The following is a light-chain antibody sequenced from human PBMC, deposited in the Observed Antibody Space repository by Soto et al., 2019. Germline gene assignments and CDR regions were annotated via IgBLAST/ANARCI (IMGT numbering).Light chain of an antibody. V-gene: IGKV3-20*01. CDR3: QQYGSSPGFT. J-gene: IGKJ3*01. Sequence: EIVLTQSPGTLSLSPGERATLSCRASQSVSSSYLAWYPQKPGQAPRLLIHGASSRATGIPDRFSGSWSGQDFTLTISRLEPEDFAVYYCQQYGSSPGFTFGPGTKVDIK. CDR2: GAS. CDR1: QSVSSSY.